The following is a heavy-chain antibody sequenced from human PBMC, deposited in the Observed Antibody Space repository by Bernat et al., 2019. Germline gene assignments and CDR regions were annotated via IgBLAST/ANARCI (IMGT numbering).Heavy chain of an antibody. J-gene: IGHJ6*02. Sequence: EVLLVESGGGLVKPGGSLRLSCAASGFTFSSYSMNWVRQAPGKGLEWVSSISSSRSYIYYADSVKGRFTISRDNAKNSLYLQMNSLRAEDTAVYYCARDKELRFLEWSSKPYGMDVWGQGTTVTVSS. CDR3: ARDKELRFLEWSSKPYGMDV. D-gene: IGHD3-3*01. V-gene: IGHV3-21*01. CDR1: GFTFSSYS. CDR2: ISSSRSYI.